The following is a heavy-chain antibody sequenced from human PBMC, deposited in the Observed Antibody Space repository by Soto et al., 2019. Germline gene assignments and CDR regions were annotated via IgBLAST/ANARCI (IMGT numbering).Heavy chain of an antibody. V-gene: IGHV2-5*02. CDR2: IYWDDDK. CDR1: AFSLSTGGVG. Sequence: QITLKESGPTLVKPTQTLTLTCTFSAFSLSTGGVGVGWIRQPPGKALEWLALIYWDDDKRYSPSLRSRLTITQDTSKNXVXLXMXNLDPVDTATYYCIQSRCGGDCLQSYASYYYYGMDVWGQGTTVTVSS. CDR3: IQSRCGGDCLQSYASYYYYGMDV. D-gene: IGHD2-21*02. J-gene: IGHJ6*02.